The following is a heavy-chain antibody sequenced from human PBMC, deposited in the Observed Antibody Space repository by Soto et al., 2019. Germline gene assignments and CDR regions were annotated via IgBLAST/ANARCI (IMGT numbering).Heavy chain of an antibody. Sequence: QLQLQESGPGLVKPSETLSLTCTVSGGSISSSSYYWGWIRQPPGKGLEWIGSIYYSGGTYYNPSLKSRVSTSVDTSTRQFSLRLSSVTAADTAGYYCASIAVAGSPLWGQGALVTVSS. CDR1: GGSISSSSYY. V-gene: IGHV4-39*01. CDR3: ASIAVAGSPL. J-gene: IGHJ1*01. D-gene: IGHD6-19*01. CDR2: IYYSGGT.